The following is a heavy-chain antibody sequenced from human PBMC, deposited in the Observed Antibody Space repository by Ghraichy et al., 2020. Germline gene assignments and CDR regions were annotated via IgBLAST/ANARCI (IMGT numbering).Heavy chain of an antibody. Sequence: LSLTCAASGVTFSSFDMTWARQAPGKGLEWVSSISGSGGTTYYADSVKGRFTISRDHSKNTLYLQMNSLRAEDTAVYYCAKVAAALFYPWGQGTLVTVAS. D-gene: IGHD6-25*01. V-gene: IGHV3-23*01. J-gene: IGHJ5*02. CDR2: ISGSGGTT. CDR1: GVTFSSFD. CDR3: AKVAAALFYP.